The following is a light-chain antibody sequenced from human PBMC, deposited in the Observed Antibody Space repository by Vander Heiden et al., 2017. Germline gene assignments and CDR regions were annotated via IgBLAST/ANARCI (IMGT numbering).Light chain of an antibody. CDR1: QSISSY. Sequence: DIQMTQSPSSLSASVGDRVTITCRASQSISSYLNWYQQKPGKAPKLLIYAASSLQSGVPSRFSGSGSGTDFTLTISSLQPEDFATYYCQQSYSTEVTFGPGTKVXIK. J-gene: IGKJ3*01. CDR2: AAS. CDR3: QQSYSTEVT. V-gene: IGKV1-39*01.